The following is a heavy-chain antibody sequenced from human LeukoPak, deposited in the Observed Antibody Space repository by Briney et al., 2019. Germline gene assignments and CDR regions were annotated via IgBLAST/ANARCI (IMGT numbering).Heavy chain of an antibody. J-gene: IGHJ4*02. CDR3: AAVGYSYGRFDY. D-gene: IGHD5-18*01. CDR1: GFTFTSSA. CDR2: IVVGSGNT. Sequence: SVKVSCKASGFTFTSSAVQWVRQARGQRLEWIGWIVVGSGNTNYAQKFQERVTITRDMSTSTAYMELSSLRSEDTAVYYCAAVGYSYGRFDYWGQGTLVTVSS. V-gene: IGHV1-58*01.